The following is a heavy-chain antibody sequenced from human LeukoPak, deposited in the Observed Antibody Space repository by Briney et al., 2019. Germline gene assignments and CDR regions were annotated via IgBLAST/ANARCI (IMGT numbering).Heavy chain of an antibody. CDR2: IYSGGST. D-gene: IGHD3-16*02. V-gene: IGHV3-66*01. CDR3: ARESPGEVVWGSYRGDYFDY. CDR1: GFTFRRYT. Sequence: PGGSLRLSCAASGFTFRRYTLNWVRQAPGKGLEWVSVIYSGGSTYYADSVKGRFTISRDNSKNTLYLQMNSLRAEDTAVYYCARESPGEVVWGSYRGDYFDYWGQGTLVTVSS. J-gene: IGHJ4*02.